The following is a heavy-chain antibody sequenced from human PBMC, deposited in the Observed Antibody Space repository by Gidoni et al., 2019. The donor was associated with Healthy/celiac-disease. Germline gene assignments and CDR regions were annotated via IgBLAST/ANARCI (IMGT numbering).Heavy chain of an antibody. CDR2: ISYDGSNK. D-gene: IGHD4-17*01. Sequence: QVQLVESGGGVVQPGRSLGLACAASGVTFRSYAMHWVRQAPGKGLEWVAVISYDGSNKYYADSVKGRFTISRDNSKNTLYLQMNSLRAEDTAVYYCARDRGGYGDYDSPSDWGQGTLVTVSS. V-gene: IGHV3-30*01. CDR3: ARDRGGYGDYDSPSD. J-gene: IGHJ4*02. CDR1: GVTFRSYA.